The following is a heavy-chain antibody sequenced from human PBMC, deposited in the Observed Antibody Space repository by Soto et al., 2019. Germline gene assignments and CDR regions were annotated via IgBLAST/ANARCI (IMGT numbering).Heavy chain of an antibody. V-gene: IGHV4-59*01. Sequence: QVQLQESGPGLVKPSETLSLTCTVSGGSISNYYRSWVRQPPGKALEWIGYIYNSGSTSYNPSLKSRVTISVDTSKIQFSLKLASVTAADTAVSYCASVSQGRDYWGQGTHVIVSS. CDR3: ASVSQGRDY. J-gene: IGHJ4*02. CDR1: GGSISNYY. CDR2: IYNSGST.